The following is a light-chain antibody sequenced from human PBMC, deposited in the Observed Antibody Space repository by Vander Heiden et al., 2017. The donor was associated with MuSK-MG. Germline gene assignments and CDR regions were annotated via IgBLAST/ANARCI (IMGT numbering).Light chain of an antibody. V-gene: IGKV1-5*01. J-gene: IGKJ4*01. Sequence: IPMTQSPSTPSVSVGDRVTFTCRASQGISSWLAWYQQKPGKAPKLLIYDASSLESGVPSRFSGSGSGTEFTLTISSLQPDDFATYYCQQYNSYPLTFGGGTKVEIK. CDR3: QQYNSYPLT. CDR2: DAS. CDR1: QGISSW.